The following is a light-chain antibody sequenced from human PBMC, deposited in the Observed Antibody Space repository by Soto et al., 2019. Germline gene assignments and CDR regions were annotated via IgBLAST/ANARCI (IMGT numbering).Light chain of an antibody. J-gene: IGKJ4*01. Sequence: DIKLTQSPSSLSASVGDRVTITCRASQGIGNDLGWYQQKPGQAPKRLIYSTSSLQSGVPSRFSGSGSGTEFSLTISSLQPEDFATYYCQQSYSTPLTFGGGTKVDIK. CDR2: STS. V-gene: IGKV1-39*01. CDR3: QQSYSTPLT. CDR1: QGIGND.